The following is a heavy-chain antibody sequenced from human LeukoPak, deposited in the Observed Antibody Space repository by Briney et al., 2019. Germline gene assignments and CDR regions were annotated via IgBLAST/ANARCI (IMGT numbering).Heavy chain of an antibody. CDR2: IGTAGDT. D-gene: IGHD3-3*01. CDR3: AKSPEDFWSGFTSPEWFDP. CDR1: GFTFSSYD. V-gene: IGHV3-13*01. J-gene: IGHJ5*02. Sequence: GGSLRLSCAASGFTFSSYDMHWVRQATGKGLEWVSAIGTAGDTYYPGSVKGRFTISRENAKNSLYLQMNSLRAEDTAVYYCAKSPEDFWSGFTSPEWFDPWGQGTLVTVSS.